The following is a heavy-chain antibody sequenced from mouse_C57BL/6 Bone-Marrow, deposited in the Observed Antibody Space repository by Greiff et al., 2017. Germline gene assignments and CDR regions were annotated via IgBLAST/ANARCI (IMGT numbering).Heavy chain of an antibody. CDR1: GFTFSSYG. J-gene: IGHJ3*01. CDR3: ARQGAY. Sequence: EVQVVESGGDLVKPGGSLKLSCAASGFTFSSYGMSWVRQTPDKRLEWVATISSGGSYTYYPASVKGRFTISRDNAKNTLYLQMSSLKSEDTAMYYCARQGAYWGQGTLVTVSA. V-gene: IGHV5-6*01. CDR2: ISSGGSYT.